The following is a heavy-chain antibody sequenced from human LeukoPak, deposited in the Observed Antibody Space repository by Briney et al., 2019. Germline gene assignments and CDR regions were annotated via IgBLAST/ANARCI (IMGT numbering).Heavy chain of an antibody. V-gene: IGHV4-59*08. CDR3: ARLGGYWDY. J-gene: IGHJ4*02. CDR1: GASISGYY. D-gene: IGHD2-8*02. CDR2: IYYNGNT. Sequence: SETLSLTCTVSGASISGYYWSWIRQPPGRGLEWIGYIYYNGNTDYNPSLQSRVSISVDMSKNQFSLKLSSVTAADTAVYYCARLGGYWDYWGRGTLVTVSS.